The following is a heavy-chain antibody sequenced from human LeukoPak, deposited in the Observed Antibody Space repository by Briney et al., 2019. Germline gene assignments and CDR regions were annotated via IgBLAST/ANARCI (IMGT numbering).Heavy chain of an antibody. CDR1: GFTFRNYY. Sequence: GGSLRLSCAASGFTFRNYYMSWVRQAPGKGLEWVANIKQDGSEKYYVDSVKGRFTISRDNAKNSLYLQMNSLRAEDTAVYYCAREVTPFYWGQGTLVTVSS. J-gene: IGHJ4*02. D-gene: IGHD4-23*01. CDR3: AREVTPFY. V-gene: IGHV3-7*01. CDR2: IKQDGSEK.